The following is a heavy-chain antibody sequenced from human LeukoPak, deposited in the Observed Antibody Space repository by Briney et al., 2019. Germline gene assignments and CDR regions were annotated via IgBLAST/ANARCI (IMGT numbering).Heavy chain of an antibody. D-gene: IGHD5-18*01. Sequence: GRSLRLSCAASGFTFSRFWMHWVRQPPGKGLVWVSRIDTDGRTTTYADFVKGRFTISRDNAKNTVYLQINSLRAEDTAVYYCATLYSFGNDYWGQGVLVTVSS. CDR3: ATLYSFGNDY. V-gene: IGHV3-74*01. CDR1: GFTFSRFW. J-gene: IGHJ4*02. CDR2: IDTDGRTT.